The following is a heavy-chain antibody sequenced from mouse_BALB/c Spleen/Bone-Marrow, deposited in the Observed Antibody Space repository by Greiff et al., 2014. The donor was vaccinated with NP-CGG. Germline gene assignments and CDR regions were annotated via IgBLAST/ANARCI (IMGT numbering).Heavy chain of an antibody. J-gene: IGHJ4*01. CDR2: ISSGGSYT. V-gene: IGHV5-6*01. CDR3: ARHRDAMDY. Sequence: EVQVVESGGDLVKPGGSLKLSCAASGFTFSSYGMSWVRQTPDKRLEWVATISSGGSYTYYPDSVKGRFTISRDNAKNTLYLQMSSLKSEDTAMYYCARHRDAMDYWGPGTSVTVSS. D-gene: IGHD3-3*01. CDR1: GFTFSSYG.